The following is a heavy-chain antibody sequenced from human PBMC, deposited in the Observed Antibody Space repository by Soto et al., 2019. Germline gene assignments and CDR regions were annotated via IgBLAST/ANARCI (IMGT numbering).Heavy chain of an antibody. CDR1: GFSPSTSGVG. D-gene: IGHD2-15*01. CDR2: IYGDDVQ. V-gene: IGHV2-5*02. CDR3: AHSRCTGGTCYLFDY. Sequence: QITLKESGPTLEKPTQTLTLTCSISGFSPSTSGVGVGWIRQPPGKSLEWPALIYGDDVQRYNPSLETRLTITKDTFRSQVVLTMANMDPVDAATYCCAHSRCTGGTCYLFDYRGQGTLLTVSS. J-gene: IGHJ4*02.